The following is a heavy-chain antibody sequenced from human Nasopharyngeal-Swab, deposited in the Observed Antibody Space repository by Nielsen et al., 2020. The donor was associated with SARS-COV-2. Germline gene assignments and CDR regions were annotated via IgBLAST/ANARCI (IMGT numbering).Heavy chain of an antibody. Sequence: SETLSLTCSVSGGSISSGEYYWSWIRQPAGKGPEWIGRIYTGGSTNYNPSLKSRVTISVDTSKNQFSLKLSSVTATDTALYYCAREELGGDYNWFDPWGQGTLVTVSS. CDR1: GGSISSGEYY. D-gene: IGHD4-17*01. CDR3: AREELGGDYNWFDP. V-gene: IGHV4-61*02. J-gene: IGHJ5*02. CDR2: IYTGGST.